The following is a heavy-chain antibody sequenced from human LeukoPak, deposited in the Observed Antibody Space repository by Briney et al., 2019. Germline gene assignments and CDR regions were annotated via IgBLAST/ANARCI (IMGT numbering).Heavy chain of an antibody. D-gene: IGHD6-19*01. CDR2: ISVYNDNT. Sequence: ASVKVSCKASGYIFTTYGITWVRQAPGQGLEWMGWISVYNDNTYYSQKLQGRVTMTTDTSTSTAYMELSSLRSEDTAVYYCARVKIAVAGTVRYYFDYWGQGTLVTVSS. CDR1: GYIFTTYG. V-gene: IGHV1-18*01. CDR3: ARVKIAVAGTVRYYFDY. J-gene: IGHJ4*02.